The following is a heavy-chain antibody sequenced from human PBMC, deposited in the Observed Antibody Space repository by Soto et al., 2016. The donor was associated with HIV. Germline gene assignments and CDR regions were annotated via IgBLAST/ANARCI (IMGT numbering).Heavy chain of an antibody. Sequence: EVQLLESGGGLVQPGGSLRLSCAASGFSFSTYAMSWVRQAPGKGLEWAASISGSGSSTYYADSVKGRFTISRDNSKNTLYLQMKSLRADDTAVYYCTKDLPGRPVGARGRDYFDYWGQGTLVTASS. CDR1: GFSFSTYA. D-gene: IGHD1-26*01. J-gene: IGHJ4*02. CDR3: TKDLPGRPVGARGRDYFDY. V-gene: IGHV3-23*01. CDR2: ISGSGSST.